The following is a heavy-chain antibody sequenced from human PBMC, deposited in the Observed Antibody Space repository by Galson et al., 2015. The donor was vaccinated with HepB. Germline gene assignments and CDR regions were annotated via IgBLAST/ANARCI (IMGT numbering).Heavy chain of an antibody. D-gene: IGHD5-12*01. Sequence: SVKVSCKASGYTFTSYGISWVRQAPGQGLEWMGWISAYNGNTNYAQKLQGRVTMTTDTSTSTAYMELRSLRSDDTAVYYCARVYGRGGYSGYANWFDPWGQGTLVTVSS. CDR2: ISAYNGNT. CDR3: ARVYGRGGYSGYANWFDP. J-gene: IGHJ5*02. CDR1: GYTFTSYG. V-gene: IGHV1-18*04.